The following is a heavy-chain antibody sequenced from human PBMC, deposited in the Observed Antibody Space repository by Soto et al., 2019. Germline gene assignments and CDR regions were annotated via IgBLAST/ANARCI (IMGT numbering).Heavy chain of an antibody. D-gene: IGHD1-26*01. CDR1: GFTFSTYT. CDR3: VREDGKVGTNSAFDD. V-gene: IGHV3-21*01. J-gene: IGHJ4*02. Sequence: EVQVVESGGDLVKPGGSLRLSCASSGFTFSTYTMNWVRQAPGKGLEWVSSINGRGNYIYYAESVKGRFTISRDNAKNSLYLQMDRLRAEDTALYYCVREDGKVGTNSAFDDWGLGALVTVSS. CDR2: INGRGNYI.